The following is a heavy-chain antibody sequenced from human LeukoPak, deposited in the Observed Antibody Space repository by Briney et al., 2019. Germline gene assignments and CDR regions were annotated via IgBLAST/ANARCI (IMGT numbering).Heavy chain of an antibody. CDR1: GFTFSSYA. Sequence: GGSLRLSCVASGFTFSSYAMHWVRQAPGKGLEYVSAISSNGGSTYYANSVKGRFTISRDNSKNTLYLQMGSRRAEDMAVYYCARPRGDSSGYFASDIWGQGTMVTVSA. J-gene: IGHJ3*02. CDR3: ARPRGDSSGYFASDI. CDR2: ISSNGGST. D-gene: IGHD3-22*01. V-gene: IGHV3-64*01.